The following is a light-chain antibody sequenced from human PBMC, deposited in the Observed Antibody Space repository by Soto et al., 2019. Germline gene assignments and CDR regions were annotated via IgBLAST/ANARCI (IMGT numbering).Light chain of an antibody. J-gene: IGKJ4*01. Sequence: DIQMTQSPSSLSASVGDRVTITCRTSQPINIYLNWYQHKPGKAPKLLIYAASSLQSGVPSSFSGSGSGADFTLTIISLQPEDFATYYCQQSYSAPTFCGGTTVEIK. CDR1: QPINIY. CDR3: QQSYSAPT. CDR2: AAS. V-gene: IGKV1-39*01.